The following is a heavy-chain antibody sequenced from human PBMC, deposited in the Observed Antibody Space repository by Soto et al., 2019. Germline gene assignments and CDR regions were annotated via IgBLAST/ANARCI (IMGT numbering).Heavy chain of an antibody. CDR1: GYSFAGYW. D-gene: IGHD3-22*01. V-gene: IGHV5-10-1*01. CDR2: IDPSDSQT. CDR3: ARQIYYSDTGPTFLHSLSP. J-gene: IGHJ5*02. Sequence: GESLKISCKGSGYSFAGYWITWVRQKPGKGLEWMGRIDPSDSQTYYSPSFRGHVTISVTKSITTVFLQWSSLRASDTAMYYCARQIYYSDTGPTFLHSLSPWGQGTPVTVS.